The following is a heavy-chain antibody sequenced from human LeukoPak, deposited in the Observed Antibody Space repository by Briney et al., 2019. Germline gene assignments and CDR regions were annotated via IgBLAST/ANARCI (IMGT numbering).Heavy chain of an antibody. CDR1: GFTFSSYG. Sequence: GSLRLSCAASGFTFSSYGMHWVRQAPGKGLEWVAVISYDGNNKYYADSVKGRLTISRDNSKNTLYLQMNSLRAEDTAVYYCAKQRGRYSYGYDYWGQGTLVTVSS. CDR2: ISYDGNNK. D-gene: IGHD5-18*01. CDR3: AKQRGRYSYGYDY. V-gene: IGHV3-30*18. J-gene: IGHJ4*02.